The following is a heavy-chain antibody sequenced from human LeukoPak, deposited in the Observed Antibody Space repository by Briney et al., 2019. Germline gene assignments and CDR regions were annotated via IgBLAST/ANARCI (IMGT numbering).Heavy chain of an antibody. CDR2: IWYDGTSK. V-gene: IGHV3-33*01. J-gene: IGHJ4*02. D-gene: IGHD6-13*01. Sequence: GGSLRLSCAASGSSLSAYGVHWVRQAPGEGLEWVAVIWYDGTSKDYADSVKGRFTFSRDNSKNTLYLQMNSLTVEDTAVYYCARSQSSSLIDYWGQGTLVTVSS. CDR3: ARSQSSSLIDY. CDR1: GSSLSAYG.